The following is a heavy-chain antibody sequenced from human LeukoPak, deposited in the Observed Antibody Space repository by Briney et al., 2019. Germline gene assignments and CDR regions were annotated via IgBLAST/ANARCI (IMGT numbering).Heavy chain of an antibody. D-gene: IGHD5-24*01. CDR2: IHYSGST. CDR3: ARVDGRDGYNYDYYYYMDV. J-gene: IGHJ6*03. V-gene: IGHV4-59*01. CDR1: DDSINNNY. Sequence: SETLSLTCTVSDDSINNNYWSWIRQPPGKELECIGYIHYSGSTNYNPSLKSRVTISVDTSKNQFSLKLSSVTAADTAVYYCARVDGRDGYNYDYYYYMDVWGKGTTVTVSS.